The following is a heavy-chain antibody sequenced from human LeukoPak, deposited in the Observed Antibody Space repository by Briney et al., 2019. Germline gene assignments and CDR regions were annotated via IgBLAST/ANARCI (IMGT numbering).Heavy chain of an antibody. V-gene: IGHV4-59*01. D-gene: IGHD2-2*01. J-gene: IGHJ3*02. Sequence: SETLSLTCTVSSGSFRTYYWSWIRQPPGKGLEWIGYIFYNEGTSYNPSLKSRVTISVDTSNNQLSLKVNSVTAADTAMYYCVKSNSRYQPWTLDIWGRGTMVTVSS. CDR2: IFYNEGT. CDR1: SGSFRTYY. CDR3: VKSNSRYQPWTLDI.